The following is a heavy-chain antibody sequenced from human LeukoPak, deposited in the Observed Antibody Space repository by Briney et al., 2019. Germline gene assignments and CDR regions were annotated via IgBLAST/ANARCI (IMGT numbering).Heavy chain of an antibody. CDR1: GFTFSSYA. D-gene: IGHD6-13*01. CDR3: AKEAGSSWANDVDNWFDP. Sequence: GGSLRLSCAASGFTFSSYAMSWVRQAPGKGLEWVSAISGSGGSTYYADSVKGRFTISRDNSKNTLYLQMNSLRAEDTAVYYCAKEAGSSWANDVDNWFDPWGQGTLVTVSS. V-gene: IGHV3-23*01. CDR2: ISGSGGST. J-gene: IGHJ5*02.